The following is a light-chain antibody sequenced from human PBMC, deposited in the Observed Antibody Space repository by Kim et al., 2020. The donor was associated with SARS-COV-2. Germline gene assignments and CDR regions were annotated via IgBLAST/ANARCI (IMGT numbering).Light chain of an antibody. J-gene: IGKJ2*01. CDR3: QQYSSYPYT. Sequence: SASVGDTVTITCRASQGISGFLAWFRQKPGKAPKSLIYAASNLQSGVPSKFSGSGSGTDFTLTINGLQPEDFATYYCQQYSSYPYTFGQGTKLEI. V-gene: IGKV1-16*02. CDR1: QGISGF. CDR2: AAS.